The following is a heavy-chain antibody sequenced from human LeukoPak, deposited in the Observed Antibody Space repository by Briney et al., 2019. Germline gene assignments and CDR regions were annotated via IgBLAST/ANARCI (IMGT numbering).Heavy chain of an antibody. V-gene: IGHV4-59*01. CDR2: ISDIGSI. CDR1: GGSISSYY. CDR3: ARVQGYRKGSRRFYFDY. D-gene: IGHD6-13*01. J-gene: IGHJ4*02. Sequence: SETLSLTCTVSGGSISSYYWSWIRQPPGKGLEWIAYISDIGSINYNPSLKSRVTISLDTSKNQFSLKLSSVTAADTAVYYCARVQGYRKGSRRFYFDYWGQGTLVTVSS.